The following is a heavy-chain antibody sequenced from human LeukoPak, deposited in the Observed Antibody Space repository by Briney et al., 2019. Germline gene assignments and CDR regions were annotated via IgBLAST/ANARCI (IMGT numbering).Heavy chain of an antibody. D-gene: IGHD1/OR15-1a*01. CDR3: ATSESQTRFDF. Sequence: GESLKISCKGSGNTFTTHWIAWVRQMPGKGLEWMGIYFPGDSDTTYSPSFEGQVTISADKSINTAYLQWNSLKASGTAMYYCATSESQTRFDFWGQGTLVTVSS. V-gene: IGHV5-51*01. CDR2: YFPGDSDT. J-gene: IGHJ4*02. CDR1: GNTFTTHW.